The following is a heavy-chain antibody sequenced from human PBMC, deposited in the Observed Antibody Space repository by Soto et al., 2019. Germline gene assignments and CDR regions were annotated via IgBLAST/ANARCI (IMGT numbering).Heavy chain of an antibody. CDR2: ISSSSSTI. J-gene: IGHJ4*02. Sequence: PGGSLRLSCAASGFTLSTYSMNWVRQAPGKGLEWVSYISSSSSTIFYTDSVKGRFTVSRDNAKNSLYLQMNSLRAEDMAFYYCARPTYYYDSSGPPAYWGQGTLVSVSS. CDR1: GFTLSTYS. CDR3: ARPTYYYDSSGPPAY. D-gene: IGHD3-22*01. V-gene: IGHV3-48*01.